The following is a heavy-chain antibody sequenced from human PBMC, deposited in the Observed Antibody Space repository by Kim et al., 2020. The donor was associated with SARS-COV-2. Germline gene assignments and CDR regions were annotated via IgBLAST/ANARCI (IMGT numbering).Heavy chain of an antibody. D-gene: IGHD3-9*01. CDR2: ISSSSSYT. J-gene: IGHJ5*02. Sequence: GGSLRLSCAASGFTFSDYYMSWIRQAPGKGLEWVSYISSSSSYTNYADSVKGRFTISRDNAKNSLYLQMNSLRAEDTAVYYCARDKGPNEYYDILTGYYTQGGWFDPWGQGTLVTVSS. CDR1: GFTFSDYY. CDR3: ARDKGPNEYYDILTGYYTQGGWFDP. V-gene: IGHV3-11*05.